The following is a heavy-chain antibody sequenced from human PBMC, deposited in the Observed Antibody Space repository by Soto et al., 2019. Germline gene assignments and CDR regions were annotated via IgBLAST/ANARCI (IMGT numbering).Heavy chain of an antibody. D-gene: IGHD4-17*01. V-gene: IGHV3-73*02. CDR1: GFTFSGSA. Sequence: EVQLVESGGGLVQPGGSLKLSCAASGFTFSGSAMHWVRQASGKGLEWVGRIRSKANSYATAYAASVKGRFTISRDDSKSTAYLQMNSLKTEDTAVYYGTRHFEYGDLRRWPNYYGMDVWGQGTTVTVSS. J-gene: IGHJ6*02. CDR3: TRHFEYGDLRRWPNYYGMDV. CDR2: IRSKANSYAT.